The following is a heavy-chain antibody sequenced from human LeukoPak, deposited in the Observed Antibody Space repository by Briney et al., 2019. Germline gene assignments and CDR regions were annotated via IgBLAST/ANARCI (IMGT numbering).Heavy chain of an antibody. CDR1: GFTFNTYS. CDR3: AREGPLYYFDY. CDR2: ISSSSGTI. Sequence: GGSLRLSCVASGFTFNTYSMNWFRQAPGKGLEWISYISSSSGTIYYADSVKGRFTISRDNAKNSLYLQMNSLRAEDTAVYYCAREGPLYYFDYWGQGTLVTVSS. V-gene: IGHV3-48*04. J-gene: IGHJ4*02.